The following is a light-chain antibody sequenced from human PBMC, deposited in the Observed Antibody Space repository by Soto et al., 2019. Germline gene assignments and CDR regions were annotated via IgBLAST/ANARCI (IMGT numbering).Light chain of an antibody. CDR1: QSVSSY. Sequence: EIVLTQSPATLSLSPGERATLSCRASQSVSSYLAWYQRKPGQGPRLLIYDASNRATGIPARFSGSGSGTDFTLTISSLEPEDFAVYYCQQRSNWLFTFGPGTKVDIK. CDR3: QQRSNWLFT. CDR2: DAS. J-gene: IGKJ3*01. V-gene: IGKV3-11*01.